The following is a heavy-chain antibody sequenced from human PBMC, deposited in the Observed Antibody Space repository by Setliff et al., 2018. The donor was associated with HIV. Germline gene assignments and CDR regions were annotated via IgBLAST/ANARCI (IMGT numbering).Heavy chain of an antibody. J-gene: IGHJ4*02. CDR3: ARHVPRCSRIDY. V-gene: IGHV4-39*01. CDR2: IYDTGDT. D-gene: IGHD2-15*01. CDR1: DDSLSRSDFY. Sequence: SETLSLTCTVTDDSLSRSDFYWAWIRQPPEKGLEWVASIYDTGDTHYNPSLKSRVTISRDMSKNQFSLKLGSVTAADTAVYYCARHVPRCSRIDYWGQGTLVTVSS.